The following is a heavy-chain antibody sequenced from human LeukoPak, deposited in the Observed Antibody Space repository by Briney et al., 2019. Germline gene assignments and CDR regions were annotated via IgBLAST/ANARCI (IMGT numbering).Heavy chain of an antibody. CDR1: GFIFSDYW. CDR3: VRDKPAYYGSGSHFDY. V-gene: IGHV3-7*01. J-gene: IGHJ4*02. Sequence: PGGSLRLSCGASGFIFSDYWMSWVRQAPGNGLEWVAQIKEDGSEKYYIDSVKGRFIISRDNAKTLMYLQMDSLRPEDTAVYYCVRDKPAYYGSGSHFDYWGQGALVTVSS. D-gene: IGHD3-10*01. CDR2: IKEDGSEK.